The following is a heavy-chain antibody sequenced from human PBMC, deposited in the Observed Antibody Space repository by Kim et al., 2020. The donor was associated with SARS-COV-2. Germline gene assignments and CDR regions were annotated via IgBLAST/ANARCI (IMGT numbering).Heavy chain of an antibody. J-gene: IGHJ4*02. CDR3: ARERATVTAEGPYYFDY. D-gene: IGHD4-4*01. V-gene: IGHV1-69*13. CDR2: IIPIFGTA. Sequence: SVKVSCKASGGTFSSYAISWVRQAPGQGLEWMGGIIPIFGTANYAQKFQGRVTITADESTSTAYMELSSLRSEDTAVYYCARERATVTAEGPYYFDYWGQGTLVTVSS. CDR1: GGTFSSYA.